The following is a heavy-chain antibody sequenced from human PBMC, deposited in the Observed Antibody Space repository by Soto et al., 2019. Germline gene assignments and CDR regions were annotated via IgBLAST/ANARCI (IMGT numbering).Heavy chain of an antibody. Sequence: GGSLRLSCAASGFTFSSYSMNWVRQAPGKGLEWVSSISSSSSYIYYADSVKGRFTISRDKDKNSLYLQMNSLRAEDTAVYYCARDEIGSSQPFDYWGQGTLVTVSS. CDR2: ISSSSSYI. D-gene: IGHD6-6*01. V-gene: IGHV3-21*01. CDR1: GFTFSSYS. J-gene: IGHJ4*02. CDR3: ARDEIGSSQPFDY.